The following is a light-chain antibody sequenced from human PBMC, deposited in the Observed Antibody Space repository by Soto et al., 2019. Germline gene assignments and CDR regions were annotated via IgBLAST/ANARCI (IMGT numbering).Light chain of an antibody. Sequence: QSVLTQPPSASGSPGQSVTISCTGTSSDVGGYNYVSWYQQHPGKAPKLMIYGVSKRPSGVPDRFSGSKSGNTASLTVSGLQAEDEADYYCSSYAGSNNPVVFGGGTKLTVL. V-gene: IGLV2-8*01. CDR1: SSDVGGYNY. J-gene: IGLJ2*01. CDR3: SSYAGSNNPVV. CDR2: GVS.